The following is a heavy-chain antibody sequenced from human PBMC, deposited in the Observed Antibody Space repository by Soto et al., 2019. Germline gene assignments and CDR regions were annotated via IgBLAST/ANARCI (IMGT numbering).Heavy chain of an antibody. CDR3: AGNSVATISSFDY. V-gene: IGHV4-34*02. CDR1: GESFSGYY. J-gene: IGHJ4*02. Sequence: QVQLQQWGAGLLKPSETLSLTCAVYGESFSGYYWSWIRQPPGKGLGWIGAINHSGSTNYNPSLKSRVTMSVDTSKNQCSLKLSSVTAADTAMYYCAGNSVATISSFDYWGQGTLVTVSS. CDR2: INHSGST. D-gene: IGHD5-12*01.